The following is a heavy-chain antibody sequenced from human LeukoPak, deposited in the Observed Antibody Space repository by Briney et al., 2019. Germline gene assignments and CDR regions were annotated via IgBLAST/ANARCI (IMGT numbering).Heavy chain of an antibody. Sequence: NPSETLSLTCTVSGGSISSYYWSWIRQPPGKGLEWIGYIYYSGSTNYNPSLKSRVTISVDTSKNQFSLKLSSVTAADTAVYYCAREPSSGWSYYFDYWGQGTLVTVSS. CDR3: AREPSSGWSYYFDY. CDR2: IYYSGST. CDR1: GGSISSYY. J-gene: IGHJ4*02. D-gene: IGHD6-19*01. V-gene: IGHV4-59*01.